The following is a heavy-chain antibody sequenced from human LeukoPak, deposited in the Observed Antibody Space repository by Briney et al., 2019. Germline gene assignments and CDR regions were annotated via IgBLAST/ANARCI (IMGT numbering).Heavy chain of an antibody. CDR1: GGTFSSYA. J-gene: IGHJ4*02. CDR3: ARSIVVVPAASAGYSYGYEDY. CDR2: IIPIFGTA. D-gene: IGHD2-2*01. Sequence: SVKVSCKASGGTFSSYAISWVRQASGQGLEWMGGIIPIFGTANYAQKFQGRVTITADESTSTAYMELSSLRSEDTAVYYCARSIVVVPAASAGYSYGYEDYWGQGTLVTVSS. V-gene: IGHV1-69*13.